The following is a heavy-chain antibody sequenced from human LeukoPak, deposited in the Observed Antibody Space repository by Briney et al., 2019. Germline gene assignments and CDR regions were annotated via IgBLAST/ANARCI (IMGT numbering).Heavy chain of an antibody. Sequence: GGSLRLSCAASEFAFNRSVMHWVRQAIGKGLEWVSAIGISGDTYDSDSVRGRFVVSRENARTSMFLQMSSARVGDTAVCDCARSRRSHNYQGDAFDLWGQGTVVIVSS. CDR1: EFAFNRSV. J-gene: IGHJ3*01. D-gene: IGHD1-1*01. CDR3: ARSRRSHNYQGDAFDL. V-gene: IGHV3-13*01. CDR2: IGISGDT.